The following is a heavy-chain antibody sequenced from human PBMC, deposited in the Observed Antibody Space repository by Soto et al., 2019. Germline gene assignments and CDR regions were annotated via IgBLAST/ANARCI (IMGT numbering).Heavy chain of an antibody. CDR1: GGTFSSYA. CDR2: IIPIFGTA. D-gene: IGHD3-16*01. Sequence: QVQLVQSGAEVKKPGYSVKVSCKASGGTFSSYAISWVRQAPGQGLEWMGGIIPIFGTANYAQKFQGRVTSTAYESTSTAYMELSSLRSEDTAVYYCARDCGRGVMLGVLDYWGQGTLVTVSP. CDR3: ARDCGRGVMLGVLDY. J-gene: IGHJ4*02. V-gene: IGHV1-69*01.